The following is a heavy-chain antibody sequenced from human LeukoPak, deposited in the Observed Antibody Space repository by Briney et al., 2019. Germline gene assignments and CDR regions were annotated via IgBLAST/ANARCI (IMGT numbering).Heavy chain of an antibody. J-gene: IGHJ3*02. V-gene: IGHV3-30-3*01. Sequence: GRSLRLSCAASGFTFSSYAMHWVRQAPGKGLEWVAVISYDGSNKYYADSVKGRFTISRDNSKNTLYLQMNSLRAENTAVYYCAKDRISMVRGARPWGAFDIWGQGTMVTVSS. D-gene: IGHD3-10*01. CDR1: GFTFSSYA. CDR2: ISYDGSNK. CDR3: AKDRISMVRGARPWGAFDI.